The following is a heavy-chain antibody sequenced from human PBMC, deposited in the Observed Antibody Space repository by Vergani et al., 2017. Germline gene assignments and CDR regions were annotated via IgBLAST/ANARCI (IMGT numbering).Heavy chain of an antibody. Sequence: QVQLVQSGAEVKKPGASVKVSCKASGYTFTSYGISWVRQAPGQGLEWMGWISAYNGNTNYAQKLQGRVTMTTDTSTSTAYMELRSLRSDDTAVYYCARGDGTGMIVPTDPRPGYYYYMDVWGKGTTVTVSS. CDR2: ISAYNGNT. V-gene: IGHV1-18*01. D-gene: IGHD3-22*01. CDR1: GYTFTSYG. J-gene: IGHJ6*03. CDR3: ARGDGTGMIVPTDPRPGYYYYMDV.